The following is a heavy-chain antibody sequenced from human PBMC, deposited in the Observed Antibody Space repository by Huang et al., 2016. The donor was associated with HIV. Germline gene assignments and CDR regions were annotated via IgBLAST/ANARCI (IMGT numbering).Heavy chain of an antibody. CDR1: GYSFTNYW. Sequence: EVQLVQSEAEVKKPGESLKISCRGSGYSFTNYWIGWVRQRPGEGLEGMGVIYPADSDTRYCPSCQGQVTFSADKSTRTAYLQWSSLQASDTAIYYCARSEVLVTAVPFDHWGQGTLVTVSS. J-gene: IGHJ4*02. D-gene: IGHD2-21*02. CDR3: ARSEVLVTAVPFDH. CDR2: IYPADSDT. V-gene: IGHV5-51*03.